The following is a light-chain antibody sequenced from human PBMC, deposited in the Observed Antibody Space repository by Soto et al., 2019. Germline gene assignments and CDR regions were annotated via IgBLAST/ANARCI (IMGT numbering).Light chain of an antibody. CDR3: QQYGSAPLT. J-gene: IGKJ4*01. CDR2: GAS. CDR1: QSVSSSY. V-gene: IGKV3-20*01. Sequence: EIVLTQSPGTLSLSPGERATLSCRASQSVSSSYLAWYQQKPGQAPRLLIYGASSRATGIPDWFRGSGSETDFTLTIRRLEPEDFAVYYCQQYGSAPLTFGGGTKVEIK.